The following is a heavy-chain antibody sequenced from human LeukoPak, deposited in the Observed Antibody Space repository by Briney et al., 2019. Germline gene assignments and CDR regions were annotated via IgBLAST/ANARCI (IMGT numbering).Heavy chain of an antibody. CDR3: ASIRYFDWLLDY. V-gene: IGHV4-38-2*02. D-gene: IGHD3-9*01. CDR2: IYHSGST. Sequence: SETLSLTCTVSGYSISSGYYWGWIRQPPGKGLEWIGSIYHSGSTNYNPSLKSRVTISVDTSKNQFSLKLSSVTAADTAVYYCASIRYFDWLLDYWGQGTLVTVSS. CDR1: GYSISSGYY. J-gene: IGHJ4*02.